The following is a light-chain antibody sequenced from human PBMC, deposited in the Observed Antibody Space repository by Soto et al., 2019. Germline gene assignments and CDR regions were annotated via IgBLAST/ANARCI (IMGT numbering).Light chain of an antibody. CDR3: QQYHTSPLT. CDR2: GAS. V-gene: IGKV3-20*01. Sequence: EIVLTQSPGTLSVSLGERATFSCRASQSVSSSYIAWYQQKRGQAPRRLIYGASIRATGIPDRFSGSGSGADFTLTISRLEPEDFALYYCQQYHTSPLTFGQGTKVDIK. CDR1: QSVSSSY. J-gene: IGKJ1*01.